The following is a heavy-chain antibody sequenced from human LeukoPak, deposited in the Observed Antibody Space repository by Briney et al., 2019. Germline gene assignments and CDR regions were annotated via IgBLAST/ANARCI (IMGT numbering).Heavy chain of an antibody. Sequence: ASVKVSCKASGGTFSSYAISWVRQGPGQGLEWMGGIIPILGIANYAQKFQGKVTITADESTSTAYMELSSLRYEDTAVYYCARDYYGSKSSSFDPWGQGTLVTVSS. CDR1: GGTFSSYA. J-gene: IGHJ5*02. D-gene: IGHD3-10*01. V-gene: IGHV1-69*10. CDR3: ARDYYGSKSSSFDP. CDR2: IIPILGIA.